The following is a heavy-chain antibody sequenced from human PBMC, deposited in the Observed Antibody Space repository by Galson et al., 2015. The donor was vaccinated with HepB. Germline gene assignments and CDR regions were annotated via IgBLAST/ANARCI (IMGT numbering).Heavy chain of an antibody. CDR1: GGTFSSYA. Sequence: SVKVSCKASGGTFSSYAISWVRQAPGQGLEWMGGIIPIFGTANYAQKFQGRVTITADESTSTACMELSSLRSEDTAVYYCARGHIVGATSTYYYYMDVWGKGTTVTVSS. J-gene: IGHJ6*03. D-gene: IGHD1-26*01. V-gene: IGHV1-69*13. CDR3: ARGHIVGATSTYYYYMDV. CDR2: IIPIFGTA.